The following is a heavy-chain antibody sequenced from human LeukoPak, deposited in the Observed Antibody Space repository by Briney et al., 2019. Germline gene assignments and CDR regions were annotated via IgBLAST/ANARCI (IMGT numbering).Heavy chain of an antibody. CDR2: ISAYNGNT. CDR1: GYTFTSYG. V-gene: IGHV1-18*01. J-gene: IGHJ1*01. Sequence: GASVKVSCKASGYTFTSYGISWVRQAPGQGREWMGWISAYNGNTNYAQKLQGRVTVTRDTSTSTVYMELSSLRSDDTAVYYCAGYGSGVILWYWGQGTLVTVSS. D-gene: IGHD3-10*01. CDR3: AGYGSGVILWY.